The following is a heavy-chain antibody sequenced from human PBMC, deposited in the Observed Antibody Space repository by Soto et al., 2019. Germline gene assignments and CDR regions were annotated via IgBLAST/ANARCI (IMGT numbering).Heavy chain of an antibody. D-gene: IGHD3-3*01. CDR2: INAGNGNT. Sequence: ASVKVSCKASGYTFTSYAMHWVRQAPGQRLEWMGWINAGNGNTKYSQKFQGRVTITRDTSASTAYMELSSLRSEDTAVYYCASSRRITIFGVVTSFDYWGQGTLVTVS. CDR1: GYTFTSYA. CDR3: ASSRRITIFGVVTSFDY. V-gene: IGHV1-3*01. J-gene: IGHJ4*02.